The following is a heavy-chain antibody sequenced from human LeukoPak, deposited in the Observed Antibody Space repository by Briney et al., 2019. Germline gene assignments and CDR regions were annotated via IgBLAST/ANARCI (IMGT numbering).Heavy chain of an antibody. CDR1: GYTFTSYG. J-gene: IGHJ2*01. CDR3: ATTLLTVHWYFDL. Sequence: ASVKVSCKASGYTFTSYGISWVRQAPRQGLEWMGWISAYNGNTNYAQKLQGRVTMTTDTSTSTAYMELSSLRSEDTAVYYCATTLLTVHWYFDLWGRGTLVTVSS. CDR2: ISAYNGNT. V-gene: IGHV1-18*01. D-gene: IGHD1/OR15-1a*01.